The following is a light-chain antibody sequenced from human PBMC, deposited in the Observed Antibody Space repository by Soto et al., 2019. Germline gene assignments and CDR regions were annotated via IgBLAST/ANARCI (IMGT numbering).Light chain of an antibody. V-gene: IGKV1-6*02. Sequence: AIQRAQSPSSLSASVGDRVTITCRASQGIGNDVGWYQQKPGKAPKLLLYAATTLQSGVPSRFSGTRSGTDFTLTISSLQPEHFATYYCLQDHNYPLTFGGGTKVEIK. CDR2: AAT. CDR3: LQDHNYPLT. CDR1: QGIGND. J-gene: IGKJ4*01.